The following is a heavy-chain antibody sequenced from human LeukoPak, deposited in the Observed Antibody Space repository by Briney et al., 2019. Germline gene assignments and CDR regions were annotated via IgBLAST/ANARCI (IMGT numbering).Heavy chain of an antibody. V-gene: IGHV4-34*01. CDR2: IYYSGST. CDR3: ARHEYSSGWWGDDAFDI. Sequence: SETLSLTCAVYGGSFSGYYWSWIRQPPGKGLEWIGSIYYSGSTYYNPSLKSRVTISVDTSKNQFSLKLSSVTAADAAVYYCARHEYSSGWWGDDAFDIWGQGTMVTVSS. D-gene: IGHD6-19*01. J-gene: IGHJ3*02. CDR1: GGSFSGYY.